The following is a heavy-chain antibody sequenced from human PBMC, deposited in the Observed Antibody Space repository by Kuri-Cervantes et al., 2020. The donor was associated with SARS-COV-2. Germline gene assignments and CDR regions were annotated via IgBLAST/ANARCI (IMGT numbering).Heavy chain of an antibody. CDR1: GYTFTGYY. CDR2: INPNSGGT. CDR3: ARGVGSSWYVDDAFDI. D-gene: IGHD6-13*01. Sequence: ASVKVSCKASGYTFTGYYMHWVRQAPGQGLEWMGWINPNSGGTNYAQKFQGRVTMTRDTSISTAYMELSRLRSDDTAVYYCARGVGSSWYVDDAFDIWGQGTTVTVSS. J-gene: IGHJ3*02. V-gene: IGHV1-2*02.